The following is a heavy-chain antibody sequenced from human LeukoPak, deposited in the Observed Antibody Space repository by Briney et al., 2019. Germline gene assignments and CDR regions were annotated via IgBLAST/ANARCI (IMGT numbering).Heavy chain of an antibody. V-gene: IGHV4-59*01. D-gene: IGHD5-24*01. CDR1: GGSISSYY. Sequence: SGTLSLTCTVSGGSISSYYWSWIRQPPGKGLEWIGYIYYSGSTNYNPSLKSRVTISVDTSKNQFSLKLSSVTAADTAVYYCAREGRDGSVGAFDIWGQGTMVTVSS. CDR2: IYYSGST. CDR3: AREGRDGSVGAFDI. J-gene: IGHJ3*02.